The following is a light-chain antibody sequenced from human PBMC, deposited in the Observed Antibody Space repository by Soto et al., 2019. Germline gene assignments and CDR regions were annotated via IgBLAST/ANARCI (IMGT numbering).Light chain of an antibody. CDR2: DAS. Sequence: EIVLTQSPATLSLSPGERATLSCRASQSVSRYLAWYQQKPGQAPRLLIYDASNRATGIPARFSGSGSGTDFTLTISSLEPEDFAVYYCQQYYRSPFTFGPGTKVDLK. CDR1: QSVSRY. CDR3: QQYYRSPFT. V-gene: IGKV3-11*01. J-gene: IGKJ3*01.